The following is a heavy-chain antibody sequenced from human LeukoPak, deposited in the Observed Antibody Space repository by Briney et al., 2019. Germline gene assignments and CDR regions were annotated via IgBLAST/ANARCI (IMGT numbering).Heavy chain of an antibody. CDR1: GFAFSSFA. CDR2: LTGSGST. CDR3: AKVDIWSGYYTRGSSFDY. V-gene: IGHV3-23*01. Sequence: GGSLRLSCVASGFAFSSFAMSWVRQAPGKGLEWVSGLTGSGSTYHADSVKGRFTISRDNSKNTLYLQMNTLRAEDTAVYYCAKVDIWSGYYTRGSSFDYWGQGTLVTVSS. J-gene: IGHJ4*02. D-gene: IGHD3-3*01.